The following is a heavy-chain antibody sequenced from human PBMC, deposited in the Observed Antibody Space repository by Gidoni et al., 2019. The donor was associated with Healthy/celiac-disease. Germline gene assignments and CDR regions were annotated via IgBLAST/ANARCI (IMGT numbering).Heavy chain of an antibody. Sequence: EVQLLESGGGLVQPGGSLRLSCAASGFTFSSYAMSWVRQAPGKGLEWVSAIRGSGGSTYYADSVKGRFTISRDNSKNTLYLQMNSLRAEDTAVYYCAKTVYYYDSSGPLHYWGQGTLVTVSS. CDR2: IRGSGGST. CDR1: GFTFSSYA. J-gene: IGHJ4*02. V-gene: IGHV3-23*01. D-gene: IGHD3-22*01. CDR3: AKTVYYYDSSGPLHY.